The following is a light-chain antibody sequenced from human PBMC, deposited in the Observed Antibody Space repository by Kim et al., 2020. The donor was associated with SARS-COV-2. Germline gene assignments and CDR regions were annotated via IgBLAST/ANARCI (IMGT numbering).Light chain of an antibody. CDR3: QHYSRFPYT. Sequence: SASVGDRVTITCRASENIGTWLAWYQQKPGRAPSLLIYLASTLESGVPSRFSGTGSGTEFSLSITSLQPDDLATYYCQHYSRFPYTFGQGTKLEIK. V-gene: IGKV1-5*03. CDR1: ENIGTW. J-gene: IGKJ2*01. CDR2: LAS.